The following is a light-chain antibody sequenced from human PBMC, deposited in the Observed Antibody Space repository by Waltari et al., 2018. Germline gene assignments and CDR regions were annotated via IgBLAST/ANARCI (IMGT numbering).Light chain of an antibody. V-gene: IGLV1-40*01. CDR2: ATK. Sequence: QSLLTQPPSVSGAPGQRVTIPCTGSSSNIGGGYDVHWYQQLPGAAPKLLIYATKNRPSGVPDRFSGSKSGTSASLVITGLQTEDEADYYCQTYDSTLSAPYVFGTGTKVSIL. CDR1: SSNIGGGYD. J-gene: IGLJ1*01. CDR3: QTYDSTLSAPYV.